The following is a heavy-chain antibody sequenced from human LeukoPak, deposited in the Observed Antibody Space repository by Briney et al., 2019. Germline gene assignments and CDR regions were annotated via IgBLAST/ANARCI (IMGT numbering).Heavy chain of an antibody. D-gene: IGHD5-18*01. CDR1: GFTFSSYS. CDR2: ISSSGSTI. CDR3: GRDRVGGRGYSLDY. J-gene: IGHJ4*02. V-gene: IGHV3-48*04. Sequence: GGSLRLSCAASGFTFSSYSMNWVRQAPGKGLEWGTYISSSGSTIYYADYVKGRFTVSRDNAKNSLYLQMNNLRAEDTALYYCGRDRVGGRGYSLDYLGQGTLVTVSS.